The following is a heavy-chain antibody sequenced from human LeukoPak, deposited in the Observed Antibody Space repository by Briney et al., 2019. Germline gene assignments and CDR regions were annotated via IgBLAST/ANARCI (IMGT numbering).Heavy chain of an antibody. Sequence: GGSLRLSCAASGFTFSSYGMHWVRQAPGKGLEWVAVIWYDGSNKYYADSVKGRFTISRDNSKNTLYLQMNSLRAEDTAVYYCARDRGCYGSGSSEYYFDYWGQGTLVTVSS. CDR3: ARDRGCYGSGSSEYYFDY. CDR2: IWYDGSNK. J-gene: IGHJ4*02. D-gene: IGHD3-10*01. V-gene: IGHV3-33*01. CDR1: GFTFSSYG.